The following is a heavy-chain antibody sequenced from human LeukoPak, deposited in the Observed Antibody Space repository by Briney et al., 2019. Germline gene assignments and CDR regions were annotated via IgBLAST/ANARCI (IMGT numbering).Heavy chain of an antibody. CDR3: ASSEANYYYDSSGYYRGWFDP. CDR2: IIPIIGTA. V-gene: IGHV1-69*13. J-gene: IGHJ5*02. D-gene: IGHD3-22*01. CDR1: GGTFSSYA. Sequence: GASVKVSCKASGGTFSSYAISWVRQAPGQGLEWMGGIIPIIGTANYAQKFQGRVTITADESTSTAYMELSSLRSEDTAVYYCASSEANYYYDSSGYYRGWFDPWGQGTLVTVSS.